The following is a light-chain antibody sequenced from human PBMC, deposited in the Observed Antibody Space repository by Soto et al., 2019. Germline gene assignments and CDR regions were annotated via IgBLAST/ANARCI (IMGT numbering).Light chain of an antibody. CDR3: QQSYSTRWT. CDR1: QSISSY. Sequence: DLQMTQSPSSLSASVGDRVTITCRASQSISSYLNWYQQKPEKAPKLLIYAASNLQSGVPSRFNGSGSGTDFTLTISSLQPEDFATYYCQQSYSTRWTFGQGTKVEIK. CDR2: AAS. V-gene: IGKV1-39*01. J-gene: IGKJ1*01.